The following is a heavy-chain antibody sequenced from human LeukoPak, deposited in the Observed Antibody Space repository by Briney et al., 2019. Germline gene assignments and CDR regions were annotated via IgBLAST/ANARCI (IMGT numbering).Heavy chain of an antibody. J-gene: IGHJ4*02. V-gene: IGHV3-11*04. CDR3: ARDRDGYEFDY. Sequence: GGSLRLSCAASGFTFSDYYMSWIRQAPGKGLEWVSYISSSDNTIYYADSVKGRFTISRDNAKNSLYLQMNSLRAEDTAVYYCARDRDGYEFDYWGQGTLVTVSS. D-gene: IGHD5-24*01. CDR1: GFTFSDYY. CDR2: ISSSDNTI.